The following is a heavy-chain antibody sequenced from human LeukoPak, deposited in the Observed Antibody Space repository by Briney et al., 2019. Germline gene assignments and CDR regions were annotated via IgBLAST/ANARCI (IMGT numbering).Heavy chain of an antibody. CDR1: GGSISSYY. D-gene: IGHD4-17*01. CDR3: ARADDYGDYVAFDI. V-gene: IGHV4-59*01. CDR2: IYYSGST. Sequence: PSETLSLTCTVSGGSISSYYWSWIRQPPGKGLEWIGYIYYSGSTNYNPSLKSRVTISVDTSKNQFSLKLSSVTAADTAVYYCARADDYGDYVAFDIWGQGTMVTVSS. J-gene: IGHJ3*02.